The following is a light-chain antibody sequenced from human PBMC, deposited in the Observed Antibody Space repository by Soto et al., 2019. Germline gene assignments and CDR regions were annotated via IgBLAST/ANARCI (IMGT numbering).Light chain of an antibody. Sequence: EIVMTQSPATLSVSPGERATLSCRASQSVKSNLAWYQQRPGQAPRLLIYAASTRATGIPARFSGSGSGTEFTLTISSLQSEDFAVYYCQQYNAWPKTFGQGTQLEIK. CDR3: QQYNAWPKT. CDR2: AAS. J-gene: IGKJ2*01. V-gene: IGKV3-15*01. CDR1: QSVKSN.